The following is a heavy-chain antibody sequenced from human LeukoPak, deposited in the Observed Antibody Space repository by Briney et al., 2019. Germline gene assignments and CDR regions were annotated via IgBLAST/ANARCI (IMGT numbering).Heavy chain of an antibody. CDR3: ARDNWIEAHYFDY. CDR1: GFTFDDYV. D-gene: IGHD1-1*01. J-gene: IGHJ4*02. CDR2: ITWNSDTI. V-gene: IGHV3-9*01. Sequence: PGGSLRLSCAASGFTFDDYVMHWVRQAPGKGLEWVSGITWNSDTIAYADSVKGRFTISRDNAKNSLYLQMNSLRAEDTAVYYCARDNWIEAHYFDYWGQGTLVTVSS.